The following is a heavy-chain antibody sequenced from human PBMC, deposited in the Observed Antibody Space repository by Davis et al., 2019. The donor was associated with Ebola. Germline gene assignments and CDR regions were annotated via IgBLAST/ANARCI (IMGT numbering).Heavy chain of an antibody. CDR1: GGSVSSGSYY. CDR3: ARVYYDSHFDY. V-gene: IGHV4-61*01. CDR2: IYYSGST. Sequence: PSETLSLTCTVSGGSVSSGSYYWSWIRQPPGKGLEWIGYIYYSGSTNYNPSLKSRVTISVDTSKNQFSLKLSSVTAADTAVYYCARVYYDSHFDYWGQGTLVTVSS. D-gene: IGHD3-22*01. J-gene: IGHJ4*02.